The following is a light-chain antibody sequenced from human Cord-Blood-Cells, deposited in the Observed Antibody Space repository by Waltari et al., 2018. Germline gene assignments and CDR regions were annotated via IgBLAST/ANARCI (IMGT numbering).Light chain of an antibody. V-gene: IGKV6-21*01. Sequence: VLTQSPDFLSVTPKEKVTITCRASQSIGSSLQWYQQKRDQSPKLLIKYASQSFSAVPSRFSGSGSGTDFTLTIKILEAEDATTYYCHQSSSLPYTFGQGTKLEIK. J-gene: IGKJ2*01. CDR2: YAS. CDR1: QSIGSS. CDR3: HQSSSLPYT.